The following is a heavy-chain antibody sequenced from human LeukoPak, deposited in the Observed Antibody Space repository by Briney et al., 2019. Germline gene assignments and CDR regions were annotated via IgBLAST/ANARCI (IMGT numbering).Heavy chain of an antibody. Sequence: GGSLRLSCAPSGFTFSSYWMHWVRQAPGKGLVWVSCISNDGTSTVYADSVKGRFTISRDNAKNTLYLQMNRLRAEDTAVYYCVRGLRGPDSWGQGTLVIVSP. CDR2: ISNDGTST. V-gene: IGHV3-74*03. D-gene: IGHD3-16*01. J-gene: IGHJ4*02. CDR1: GFTFSSYW. CDR3: VRGLRGPDS.